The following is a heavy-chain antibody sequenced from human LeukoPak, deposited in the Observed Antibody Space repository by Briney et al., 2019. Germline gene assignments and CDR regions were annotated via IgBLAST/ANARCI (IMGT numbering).Heavy chain of an antibody. CDR2: FDPEDGET. Sequence: GSVKVSCKVSGYTLTELSMHWVRQAPGKGLEWMGGFDPEDGETIYAQKFQGRVTMTEDTSTDTAYMELSSLRSEDTAVYYCAAMNEYSSGWPYFDYWGQGTLVTVSS. CDR3: AAMNEYSSGWPYFDY. D-gene: IGHD6-19*01. J-gene: IGHJ4*02. V-gene: IGHV1-24*01. CDR1: GYTLTELS.